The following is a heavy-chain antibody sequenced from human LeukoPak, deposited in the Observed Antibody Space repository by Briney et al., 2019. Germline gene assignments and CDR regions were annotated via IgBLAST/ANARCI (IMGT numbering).Heavy chain of an antibody. J-gene: IGHJ4*02. Sequence: SETLSLTCTVSGYSISSGYYWGWIRQPPGKGLGWIGSIYHSGSTYYNPSLKSRVTISVDTSKNQFSLKLSSVTAADTAVYYCARSRDRQKGGYCSGGSCYYFDYWGQGTLVTVSS. D-gene: IGHD2-15*01. CDR3: ARSRDRQKGGYCSGGSCYYFDY. CDR1: GYSISSGYY. CDR2: IYHSGST. V-gene: IGHV4-38-2*02.